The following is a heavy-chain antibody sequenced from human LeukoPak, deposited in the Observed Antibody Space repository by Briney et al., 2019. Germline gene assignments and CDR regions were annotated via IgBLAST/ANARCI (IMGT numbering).Heavy chain of an antibody. Sequence: SQTLSLTCTVSGGPISSGRYYWTWIRQPAGKGLEWIGRIYTSSGSTNYNPSLKGRVTISVDASKNQFSLKLSSVTAADTAVYYCATSQTRVGAADSWGQGTLVTVSS. J-gene: IGHJ4*02. CDR1: GGPISSGRYY. CDR3: ATSQTRVGAADS. V-gene: IGHV4-61*02. D-gene: IGHD1-26*01. CDR2: IYTSSGST.